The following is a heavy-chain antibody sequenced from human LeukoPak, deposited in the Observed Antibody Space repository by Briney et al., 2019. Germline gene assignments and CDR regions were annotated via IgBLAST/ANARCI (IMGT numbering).Heavy chain of an antibody. D-gene: IGHD2-2*01. J-gene: IGHJ3*02. V-gene: IGHV3-23*01. CDR2: ISGSGGST. CDR3: AKGGYCSSTSCYLYDAFDI. Sequence: GGSLRLSCAASGFTFSSYAMSWVRQAPGKGLEWVSAISGSGGSTYYADSVKCRFTISRDNSKNTLYLQMNSLRAEDTAVYYCAKGGYCSSTSCYLYDAFDIWGQGTMVTVSS. CDR1: GFTFSSYA.